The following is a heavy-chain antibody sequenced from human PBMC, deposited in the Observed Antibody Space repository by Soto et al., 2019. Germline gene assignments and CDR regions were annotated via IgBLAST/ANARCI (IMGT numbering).Heavy chain of an antibody. Sequence: SLRLSCAASGFTISNYGMHWVRQAPGKGLEWVAVISYDGTITYYADSVKGRFTVSRDNSKNTLYLQMNSRRTEDTAVYYCATTRVGPCSSSICFSGIFDGMDVWGQGTTVTVSS. J-gene: IGHJ6*02. V-gene: IGHV3-30-3*01. CDR3: ATTRVGPCSSSICFSGIFDGMDV. CDR2: ISYDGTIT. CDR1: GFTISNYG. D-gene: IGHD2-2*01.